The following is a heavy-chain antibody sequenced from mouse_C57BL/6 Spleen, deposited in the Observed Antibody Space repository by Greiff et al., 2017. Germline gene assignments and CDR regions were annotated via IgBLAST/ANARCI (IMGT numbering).Heavy chain of an antibody. CDR2: INPNNGGT. CDR1: GYTFTDYN. Sequence: VQLQQSGPELVKPGASVKMSCKASGYTFTDYNMHWVKQSHGKSLEWIGYINPNNGGTSYNQKFKGKATLTVNKSSSTAYMELRSLTSEDSAVYYCARTIYVVGQTFAYWGQGTLVTVSA. V-gene: IGHV1-22*01. CDR3: ARTIYVVGQTFAY. D-gene: IGHD1-1*02. J-gene: IGHJ3*01.